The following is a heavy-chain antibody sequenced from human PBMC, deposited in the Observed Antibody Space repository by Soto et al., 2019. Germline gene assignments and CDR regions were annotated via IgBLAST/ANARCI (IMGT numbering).Heavy chain of an antibody. D-gene: IGHD2-2*01. J-gene: IGHJ4*02. CDR3: ASLPGVPAAISWAG. CDR1: GGSFSGYY. Sequence: QVQLQQWGAGLLKPSETLSLTCAVYGGSFSGYYWSWIRQPPGKGLGWIGEINHSGSTNYNPSLKSRVTISVDTSKNQFSLKLSCVTAADTAVYYCASLPGVPAAISWAGWGQGTLVTVSS. V-gene: IGHV4-34*01. CDR2: INHSGST.